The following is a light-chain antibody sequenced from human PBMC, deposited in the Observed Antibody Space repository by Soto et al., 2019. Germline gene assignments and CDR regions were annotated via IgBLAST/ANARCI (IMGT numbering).Light chain of an antibody. V-gene: IGKV3-11*01. CDR3: HQRIIWPST. Sequence: EIVLTQSPATLSLSPGERATLSCRASQSVSNYLAWYQQKPGQAPRLLISGASNRATGIPSRFSGSGSGTDFPITISSLEPEYFAIYYCHQRIIWPSTFGQGTRLEI. J-gene: IGKJ5*01. CDR1: QSVSNY. CDR2: GAS.